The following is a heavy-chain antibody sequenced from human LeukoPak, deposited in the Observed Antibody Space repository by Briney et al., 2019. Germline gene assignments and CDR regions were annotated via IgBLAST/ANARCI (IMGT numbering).Heavy chain of an antibody. CDR3: ATFWGSGSYYYYYMDV. D-gene: IGHD3-10*01. J-gene: IGHJ6*03. CDR2: ISGCGGST. V-gene: IGHV3-23*01. CDR1: GFTFNSYA. Sequence: GGSLRLSCAASGFTFNSYAMRWVRQAPGKGLVWVSDISGCGGSTFYADSVKGRFTISRDNSKNTLYQQMNTLRAEDTAVYYCATFWGSGSYYYYYMDVWGKGPTVTVS.